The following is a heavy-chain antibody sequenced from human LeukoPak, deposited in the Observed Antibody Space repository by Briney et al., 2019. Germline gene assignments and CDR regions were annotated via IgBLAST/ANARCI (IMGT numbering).Heavy chain of an antibody. Sequence: QPGGSLRLSCAASGFTFSSYEMNWVRQAPGKGLEWVSYISSSGSIIYYADSVKGRFTISRDNAKNSLYLQMNSLRAAETAVYYCARTKYGSGSYYNVGYFDSWGQGTLVTVSS. J-gene: IGHJ4*02. V-gene: IGHV3-48*03. CDR1: GFTFSSYE. CDR2: ISSSGSII. CDR3: ARTKYGSGSYYNVGYFDS. D-gene: IGHD3-10*01.